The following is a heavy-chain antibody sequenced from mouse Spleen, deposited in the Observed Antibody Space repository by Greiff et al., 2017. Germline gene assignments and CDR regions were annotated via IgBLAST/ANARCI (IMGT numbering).Heavy chain of an antibody. CDR2: ISSGSSTI. J-gene: IGHJ1*01. Sequence: EVMLVESGGGLVQPGGSRKLSCAASGFTFSSFGMHWVRQAPEKGLEWVAYISSGSSTIYYADTVKGRFTISRDNPKNTLFLQMTSLRSEDTAMYYCARVRALLGYFDVWGAGTTVTVSS. CDR1: GFTFSSFG. D-gene: IGHD3-3*01. V-gene: IGHV5-17*02. CDR3: ARVRALLGYFDV.